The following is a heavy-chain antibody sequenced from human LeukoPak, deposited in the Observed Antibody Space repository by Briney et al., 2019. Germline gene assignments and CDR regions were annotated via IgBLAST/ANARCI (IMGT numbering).Heavy chain of an antibody. V-gene: IGHV1-8*01. CDR3: ARGLYYDSSGYYYVY. CDR1: GYTFTSYD. CDR2: MNPNSGNT. D-gene: IGHD3-22*01. Sequence: ASVKVSCKASGYTFTSYDINWVRQATGQGLEWMGWMNPNSGNTGYAQKFQGRVTMTRNTSISTAYMELSSLRSEDAAVYYCARGLYYDSSGYYYVYWGQGTLVTVSS. J-gene: IGHJ4*02.